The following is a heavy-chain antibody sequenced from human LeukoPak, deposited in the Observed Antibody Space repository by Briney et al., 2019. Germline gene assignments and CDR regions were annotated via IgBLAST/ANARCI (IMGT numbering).Heavy chain of an antibody. D-gene: IGHD6-6*01. CDR3: ATAWFEQLVVAGAFEI. Sequence: ASVKVSCRASGGTFSNYAINWVRQAPGQGLDWLGGIVPVLGTANYAQKFQGRVTITTDESTSTVYMELSSLRSEDTAVYYCATAWFEQLVVAGAFEIWGQGTMVTVSS. CDR1: GGTFSNYA. J-gene: IGHJ3*02. V-gene: IGHV1-69*05. CDR2: IVPVLGTA.